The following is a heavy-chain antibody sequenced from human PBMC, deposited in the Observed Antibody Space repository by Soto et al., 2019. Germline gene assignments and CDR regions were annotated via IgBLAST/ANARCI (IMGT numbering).Heavy chain of an antibody. Sequence: GGSLRLSCAASGFTFSSYGMHWVRQAPGKGLEWVAVIWYDGSNKYYADSVKGRFTISRDNSRNTLYLQMNSLRAEDTAVYYCAIGGGRAFDIWGQGTMVTVSS. D-gene: IGHD2-15*01. V-gene: IGHV3-33*01. CDR3: AIGGGRAFDI. CDR2: IWYDGSNK. J-gene: IGHJ3*02. CDR1: GFTFSSYG.